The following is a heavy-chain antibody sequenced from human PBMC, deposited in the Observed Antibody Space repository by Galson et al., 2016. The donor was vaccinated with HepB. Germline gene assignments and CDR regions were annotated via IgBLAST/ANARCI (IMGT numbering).Heavy chain of an antibody. J-gene: IGHJ4*02. CDR1: GFTFNDYY. CDR3: ARDFRRHNYYDSSGYYIYFDY. Sequence: SLRLSCAASGFTFNDYYISWIRQTPGKGLEWISYISFTGDNIYYADSVQGRFTMSRDNAKDSLYLQMTSLRAEDTAVYYCARDFRRHNYYDSSGYYIYFDYWGQGTLVTVSS. D-gene: IGHD3-22*01. V-gene: IGHV3-11*01. CDR2: ISFTGDNI.